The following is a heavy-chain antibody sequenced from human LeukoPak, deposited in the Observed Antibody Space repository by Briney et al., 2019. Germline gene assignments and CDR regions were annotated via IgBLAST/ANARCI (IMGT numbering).Heavy chain of an antibody. CDR3: AKGADYDILTGYPG. V-gene: IGHV3-23*01. CDR1: GFTFSTYS. Sequence: GGSLRLSCAASGFTFSTYSMSWVRQAPGKGLEWVSSISGSGGSTYYADSVKGRFTISRDNSKNMLYLQMNSLRAEDTAVYYCAKGADYDILTGYPGWGQGTLVTVSS. J-gene: IGHJ4*02. CDR2: ISGSGGST. D-gene: IGHD3-9*01.